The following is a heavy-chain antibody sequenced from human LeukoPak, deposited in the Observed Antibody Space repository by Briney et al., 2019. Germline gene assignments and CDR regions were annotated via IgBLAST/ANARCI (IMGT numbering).Heavy chain of an antibody. V-gene: IGHV1-2*02. CDR1: GNTFTAYY. CDR3: AREGVAGAGLDY. Sequence: ASVKVSCKASGNTFTAYYMHWVRQAPGQGLEWMGWINPNSGGTNSAQKSQGRVTMTRDTSISTAYMELNRLRSDDTAVYYCAREGVAGAGLDYWGQGTLVTVSS. CDR2: INPNSGGT. J-gene: IGHJ4*02. D-gene: IGHD6-13*01.